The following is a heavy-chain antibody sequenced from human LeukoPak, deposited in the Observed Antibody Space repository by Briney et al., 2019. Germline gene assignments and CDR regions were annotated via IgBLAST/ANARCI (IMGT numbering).Heavy chain of an antibody. Sequence: PGGSLRLSCAASGFTFSSYEMNWVRQAPGKGLEWVSYISSSGSTIYYADSVKGRFTISRDNAKNSLYLQMNSLRAEDTAVYYCARGLGYCSGGSCYGDYWGQGTLVTVSS. J-gene: IGHJ4*02. CDR3: ARGLGYCSGGSCYGDY. CDR1: GFTFSSYE. CDR2: ISSSGSTI. D-gene: IGHD2-15*01. V-gene: IGHV3-48*03.